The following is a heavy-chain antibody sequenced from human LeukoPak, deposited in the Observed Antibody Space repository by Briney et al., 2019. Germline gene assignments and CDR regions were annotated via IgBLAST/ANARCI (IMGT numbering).Heavy chain of an antibody. CDR2: IIPILGIA. CDR3: ARDYYDRFGYGAFDY. V-gene: IGHV1-69*04. D-gene: IGHD3-22*01. CDR1: GGTFSSYA. J-gene: IGHJ4*02. Sequence: GASVKVSCKASGGTFSSYAISWVRQAPGQGLEWMGRIIPILGIANYAQKFQGRVTITADKSTSTAYMELSSLRSEDTAVYYCARDYYDRFGYGAFDYWGQGTLVTVSS.